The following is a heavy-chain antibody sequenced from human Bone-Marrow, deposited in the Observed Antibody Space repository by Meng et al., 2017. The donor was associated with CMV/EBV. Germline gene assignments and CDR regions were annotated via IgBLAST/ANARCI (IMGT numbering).Heavy chain of an antibody. Sequence: GESLKISWAASGFTFRDYYMSWIRLAPGKGLEWVSYISRSGTTIYYADSVKGRFTISRDYSKNSLYLQMNSLRAEDTAVYYCARDRNHYGMDVWGQGTTVTVSS. CDR1: GFTFRDYY. D-gene: IGHD1-14*01. CDR2: ISRSGTTI. CDR3: ARDRNHYGMDV. V-gene: IGHV3-11*01. J-gene: IGHJ6*02.